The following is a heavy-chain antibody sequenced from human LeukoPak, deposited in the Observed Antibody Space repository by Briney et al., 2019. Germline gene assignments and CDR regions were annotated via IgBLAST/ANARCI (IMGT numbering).Heavy chain of an antibody. D-gene: IGHD6-13*01. V-gene: IGHV3-23*01. CDR2: ISGSGGST. J-gene: IGHJ3*02. Sequence: GGSLRLSCAASGFTFSSYAMSWVRQAPGKGLEWVSAISGSGGSTYYADSVKGRFTISRGNSKNTLYLQMNSLRAEDTAVYYCAKVAAAGDPAMDDAFDIWGQGTMVTVSS. CDR1: GFTFSSYA. CDR3: AKVAAAGDPAMDDAFDI.